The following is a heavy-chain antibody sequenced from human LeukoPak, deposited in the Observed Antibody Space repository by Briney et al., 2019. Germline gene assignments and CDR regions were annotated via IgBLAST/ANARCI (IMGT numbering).Heavy chain of an antibody. CDR2: INHSGST. CDR1: GGSISSGGYY. D-gene: IGHD4-23*01. V-gene: IGHV4-30-2*01. Sequence: PSQTLSLTCTVSGGSISSGGYYWSWIRQPPGKGLEWIGEINHSGSTNYNPSLKSRVTISVDTSKNQFSLKLSSVTAADTAVYYCARGRIKKLLRWFDYWGQGTLVTVSS. J-gene: IGHJ4*02. CDR3: ARGRIKKLLRWFDY.